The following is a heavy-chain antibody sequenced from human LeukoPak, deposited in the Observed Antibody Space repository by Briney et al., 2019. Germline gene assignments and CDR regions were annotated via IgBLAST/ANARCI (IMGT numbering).Heavy chain of an antibody. D-gene: IGHD3-3*01. CDR1: GGSFSGYF. CDR2: INHSGST. V-gene: IGHV4-34*01. CDR3: ARGYGIFGVATSASWFES. Sequence: PSETLSLTCGVYGGSFSGYFWTWIRQPPGKGLEWIGEINHSGSTNYNPSLKSRVTISVDTSKNQFSLNLRSVTAADTAVYYCARGYGIFGVATSASWFESWGQGTLVTVSS. J-gene: IGHJ5*01.